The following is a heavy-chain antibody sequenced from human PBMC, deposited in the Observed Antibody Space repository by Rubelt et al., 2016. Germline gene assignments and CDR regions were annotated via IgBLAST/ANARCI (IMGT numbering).Heavy chain of an antibody. CDR2: ISGSGGTT. D-gene: IGHD1-1*01. CDR1: GFTFSSYA. V-gene: IGHV3-23*01. J-gene: IGHJ4*02. Sequence: EVQLLESGGGLVQPGGSLRLSCAASGFTFSSYAMTWVRQAPGKGLEWVSAISGSGGTTYYADSVKGRFTISRDNSKNTLFLQMNSLRAEDTAVYYCARDNDRKMDYWGQGTLVTVSS. CDR3: ARDNDRKMDY.